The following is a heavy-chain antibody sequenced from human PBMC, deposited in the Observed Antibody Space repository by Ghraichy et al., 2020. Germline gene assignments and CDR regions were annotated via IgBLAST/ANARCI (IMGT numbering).Heavy chain of an antibody. V-gene: IGHV3-7*01. CDR1: GFTFSSSW. Sequence: ETLSLTCAASGFTFSSSWMTWVRQAPGKGLEWVANIRPDGSKTYYVDSVKGRFTISRDNAKNSLYLQMNSLRVEDTAVDYCARELSWSGRDYWGQGTLVTVSS. CDR3: ARELSWSGRDY. J-gene: IGHJ4*02. D-gene: IGHD3-3*01. CDR2: IRPDGSKT.